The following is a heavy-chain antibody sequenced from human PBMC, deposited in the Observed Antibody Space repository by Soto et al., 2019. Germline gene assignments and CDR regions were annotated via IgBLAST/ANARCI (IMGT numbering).Heavy chain of an antibody. J-gene: IGHJ3*02. CDR3: ARTQYGGNSGLSDAFDI. V-gene: IGHV5-51*03. D-gene: IGHD2-21*02. Sequence: GESLKISCKCSGYSFTSYWIGWVRQMPGKGLEWMGIIYPGDSDTRYSPSFQGQVTISADKSISTAYLQWSSLKASDTAMYYCARTQYGGNSGLSDAFDIWGQGTMVTV. CDR1: GYSFTSYW. CDR2: IYPGDSDT.